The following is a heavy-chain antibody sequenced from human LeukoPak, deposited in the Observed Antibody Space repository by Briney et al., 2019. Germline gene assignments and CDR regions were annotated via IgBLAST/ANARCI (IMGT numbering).Heavy chain of an antibody. V-gene: IGHV1-69*13. D-gene: IGHD6-13*01. CDR1: GYTFTSYG. J-gene: IGHJ6*03. CDR2: IIPIFGTA. CDR3: ASRPYSTLPGWLPDYYYMDV. Sequence: GASVKVSCKASGYTFTSYGISWVRQAPGQGLEWMGGIIPIFGTANYVQKFQGRVTITADESTSTAYMELSSLRSEDTAVYYCASRPYSTLPGWLPDYYYMDVWGKGTTVTVSS.